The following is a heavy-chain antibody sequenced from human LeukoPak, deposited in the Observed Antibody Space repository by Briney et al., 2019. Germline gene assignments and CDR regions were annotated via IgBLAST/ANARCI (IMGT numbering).Heavy chain of an antibody. D-gene: IGHD4-17*01. V-gene: IGHV3-9*01. Sequence: GRSLRLSCAASGFTFDDYAMHWVRQAPGKGLGWDSGISWNSGSIGYADSVKGRFTISRDNSKNTLYLQMNSLRAEDTAVYYYARTDDYGDYAGAFDIWGQGTMVTVSS. CDR3: ARTDDYGDYAGAFDI. CDR1: GFTFDDYA. CDR2: ISWNSGSI. J-gene: IGHJ3*02.